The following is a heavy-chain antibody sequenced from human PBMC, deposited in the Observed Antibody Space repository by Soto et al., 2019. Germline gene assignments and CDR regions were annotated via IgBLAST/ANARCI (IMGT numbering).Heavy chain of an antibody. CDR3: ARGTGDSSGYYRPFDY. D-gene: IGHD3-22*01. CDR2: IYYSGST. CDR1: AGSISSDY. J-gene: IGHJ4*02. V-gene: IGHV4-59*01. Sequence: PSETLSLTCTVSAGSISSDYWSWIRQPPGKGLGWIGYIYYSGSTNYNPSLESRVTMSVDTSKNQFSLKITSMTAADTAVYYCARGTGDSSGYYRPFDYWGQGTLVTVSS.